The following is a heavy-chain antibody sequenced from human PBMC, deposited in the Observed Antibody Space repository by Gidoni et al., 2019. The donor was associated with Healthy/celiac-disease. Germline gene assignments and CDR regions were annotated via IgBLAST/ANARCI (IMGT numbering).Heavy chain of an antibody. CDR2: IYSGGST. CDR1: GFTVSSNY. J-gene: IGHJ3*02. V-gene: IGHV3-53*01. D-gene: IGHD6-19*01. Sequence: EVQLVESGGGFIQPGGSLSLSCAASGFTVSSNYMSWVRQAPGKGLEWVSVIYSGGSTYYADSVKGRFTISRDNSKNTLYLQMNSLRAEDTAVYYCARERSVAATDAFDIWGQGTMVTVSS. CDR3: ARERSVAATDAFDI.